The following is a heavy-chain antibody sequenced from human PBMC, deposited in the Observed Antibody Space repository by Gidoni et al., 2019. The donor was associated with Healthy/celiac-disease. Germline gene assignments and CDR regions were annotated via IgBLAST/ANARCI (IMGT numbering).Heavy chain of an antibody. V-gene: IGHV3-66*04. Sequence: EVQLVESGGGLVQPGGSLRLSCADSGFTVSSNYMSWVRQAPGKGLEWVSFIYSGGSTYYADSVKGRFTISRDNSKNTLYLQMNSLRAEDTAVYYCARPGYCSGGSCYRSFDYWGQGTLVTVSS. CDR1: GFTVSSNY. CDR2: IYSGGST. D-gene: IGHD2-15*01. J-gene: IGHJ4*02. CDR3: ARPGYCSGGSCYRSFDY.